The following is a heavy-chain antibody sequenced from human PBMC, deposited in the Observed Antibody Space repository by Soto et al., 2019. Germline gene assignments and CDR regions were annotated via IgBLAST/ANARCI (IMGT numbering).Heavy chain of an antibody. CDR2: ISVSNDNT. CDR3: ARASCSSRSCYWFDP. D-gene: IGHD2-2*01. V-gene: IGHV1-18*01. J-gene: IGHJ5*02. Sequence: ASVKVSCKASGYTFTSYGFNWVRQAPGQGLERMGWISVSNDNTRYAQTLQGRVTMTTDTSTSTAYMELRNLRSDDTAVYYCARASCSSRSCYWFDPWGQGTLVTVSS. CDR1: GYTFTSYG.